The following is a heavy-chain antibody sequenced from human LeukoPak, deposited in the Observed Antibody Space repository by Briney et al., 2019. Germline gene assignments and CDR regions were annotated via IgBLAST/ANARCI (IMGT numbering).Heavy chain of an antibody. V-gene: IGHV3-23*01. D-gene: IGHD1-14*01. J-gene: IGHJ4*02. CDR2: ISGNGGST. CDR3: AKGHSAHGTGFDC. Sequence: GGSLRLSCAASGFTFSNYGMSWVRQAPGKGLEWVSGISGNGGSTYYADSAKGRFTISRDNSKNTLYLQMNSLRAEDTAVYYCAKGHSAHGTGFDCWGLGTLVAVSS. CDR1: GFTFSNYG.